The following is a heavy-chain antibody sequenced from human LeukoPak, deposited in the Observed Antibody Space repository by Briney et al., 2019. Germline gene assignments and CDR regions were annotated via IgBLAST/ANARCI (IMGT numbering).Heavy chain of an antibody. D-gene: IGHD6-19*01. CDR3: ARDRGGSYSSGWYAFDI. Sequence: GGSLRLSCAASTFTFSTYAMFWVRQAPGKGLEWVSTISGSGSDTHYADSVKGRFTISRDNSRDTLYLQMNSLRAEDTAVYYCARDRGGSYSSGWYAFDIWGQGTMVTVSS. V-gene: IGHV3-23*01. CDR1: TFTFSTYA. J-gene: IGHJ3*02. CDR2: ISGSGSDT.